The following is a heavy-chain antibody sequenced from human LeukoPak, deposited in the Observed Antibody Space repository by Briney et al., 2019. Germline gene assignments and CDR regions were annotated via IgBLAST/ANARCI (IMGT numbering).Heavy chain of an antibody. CDR3: AKDSVERAAINHHCDY. V-gene: IGHV3-43*02. CDR2: ISAYGDRT. J-gene: IGHJ4*02. CDR1: GFTFDDYA. Sequence: GGSLRLSCAASGFTFDDYAMHWVRQVPGKGLEWVSLISAYGDRTYYADSVKGRFTISRDNSKNSVYLQMNSLRPEDTALYYCAKDSVERAAINHHCDYWGQGTLVTV. D-gene: IGHD5-24*01.